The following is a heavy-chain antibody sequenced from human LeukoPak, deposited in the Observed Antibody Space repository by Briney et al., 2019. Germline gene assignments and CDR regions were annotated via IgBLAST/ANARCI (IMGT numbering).Heavy chain of an antibody. CDR2: INYSGST. CDR3: AREANWGSGWYSDL. J-gene: IGHJ2*01. Sequence: SETLSLTCTVSGGSISGYFWTWIRQSPGKGLEWSGYINYSGSTDYNPSLKSRLSISIDTSKNQFSLKLRSVTDADTAVYYCAREANWGSGWYSDLWGRGTLVTVSS. D-gene: IGHD7-27*01. V-gene: IGHV4-59*13. CDR1: GGSISGYF.